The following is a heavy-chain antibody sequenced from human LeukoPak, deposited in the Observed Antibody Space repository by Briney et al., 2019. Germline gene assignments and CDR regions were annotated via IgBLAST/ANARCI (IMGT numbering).Heavy chain of an antibody. CDR2: ISAYNGNT. D-gene: IGHD2-21*02. Sequence: ASVKVSCKASGYTFTSYGISWVRQAPGQGLEWMGWISAYNGNTNYAQKLQGRVTMTTDTSTSTAYMELRSLRSDDTAVYYCAREVGLPYCGGDCYFWDYWGQGTLVTVS. V-gene: IGHV1-18*01. CDR3: AREVGLPYCGGDCYFWDY. CDR1: GYTFTSYG. J-gene: IGHJ4*02.